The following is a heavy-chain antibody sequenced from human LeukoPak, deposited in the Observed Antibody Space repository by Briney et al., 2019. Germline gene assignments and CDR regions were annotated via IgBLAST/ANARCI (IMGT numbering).Heavy chain of an antibody. V-gene: IGHV1-69*06. Sequence: SVKVSCKASGGTFSSYAISWVRQAPGQGLEWMGGIIPMFGTANYAQKFQGRVTITADKSTSTAYMELSSLRSEDTAVYYCARDPPGRPYSSSSYGWGQGTLVTVSS. J-gene: IGHJ4*02. CDR3: ARDPPGRPYSSSSYG. CDR1: GGTFSSYA. D-gene: IGHD6-6*01. CDR2: IIPMFGTA.